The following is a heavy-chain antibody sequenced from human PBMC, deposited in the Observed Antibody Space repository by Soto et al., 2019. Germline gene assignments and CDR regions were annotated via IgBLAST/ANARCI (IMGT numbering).Heavy chain of an antibody. CDR1: GFTFSSYG. Sequence: QVQLVESGGGVVQPGRSLRLSCAASGFTFSSYGMHWVRQAPGKGLEWVAVISYDGSNKYYADSVKGRFTISRDNSKNPLYLQMNTLRAEDTGVYYCAKDRGSYSDYYSGMDVWGQGNTVTLSS. J-gene: IGHJ6*02. CDR2: ISYDGSNK. V-gene: IGHV3-30*18. D-gene: IGHD1-26*01. CDR3: AKDRGSYSDYYSGMDV.